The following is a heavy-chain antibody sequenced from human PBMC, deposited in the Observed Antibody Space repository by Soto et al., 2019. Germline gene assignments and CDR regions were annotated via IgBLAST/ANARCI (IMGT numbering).Heavy chain of an antibody. D-gene: IGHD6-13*01. CDR2: ISGSGGST. CDR1: GFTFSIYA. Sequence: EVQLLESGGGLVQPGGSLRLSCAAAGFTFSIYAMSWVRQAPGTGLEWVSAISGSGGSTYYADSVKGRFTISRDNSKNTLYLQMNSLRADDTAVYYCAKATRGGAATLIRDYWGQGTLVTVSS. V-gene: IGHV3-23*01. CDR3: AKATRGGAATLIRDY. J-gene: IGHJ4*02.